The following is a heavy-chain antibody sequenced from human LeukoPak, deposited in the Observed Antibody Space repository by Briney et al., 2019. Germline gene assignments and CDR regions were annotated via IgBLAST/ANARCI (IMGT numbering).Heavy chain of an antibody. CDR3: ATCASDYYYYGMDV. V-gene: IGHV4-31*03. J-gene: IGHJ6*02. Sequence: PAHTLSLTCTLSGGSISSGGYYWTWIRQHPGKGLAWIGYICYSGSNYYNPSLKSRVTISVDTSKNQFSLKLSSVTAADTAVYYCATCASDYYYYGMDVWGQGTTVTVSS. CDR2: ICYSGSN. CDR1: GGSISSGGYY.